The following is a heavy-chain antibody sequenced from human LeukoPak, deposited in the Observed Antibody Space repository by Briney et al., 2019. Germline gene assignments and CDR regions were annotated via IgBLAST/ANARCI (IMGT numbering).Heavy chain of an antibody. D-gene: IGHD3-16*02. V-gene: IGHV3-23*01. Sequence: GGSLRLSCVASGFTFSGSAMSWVRPAPGEGLEWVSLISYSGANSYYTDSVRGRFTISRDNSTDTLFLQMNSLRAEDTAIYYCARDMQLSTWGLGTMVTVSS. CDR1: GFTFSGSA. J-gene: IGHJ3*01. CDR2: ISYSGANS. CDR3: ARDMQLST.